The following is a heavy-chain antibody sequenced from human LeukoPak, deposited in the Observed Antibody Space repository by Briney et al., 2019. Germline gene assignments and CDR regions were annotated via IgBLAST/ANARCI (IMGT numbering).Heavy chain of an antibody. Sequence: WETLSLTCTVSGGYISSSSYNWGWIRQPPGKGLEWIGSIYYSGSTYYSPSLQSRVTISVDTSKNQFSLKLSSVTAADTAVYYCARDRGYSYGYDYYYYMDVWGKGTTVTVSS. J-gene: IGHJ6*03. V-gene: IGHV4-39*02. CDR3: ARDRGYSYGYDYYYYMDV. CDR2: IYYSGST. D-gene: IGHD5-18*01. CDR1: GGYISSSSYN.